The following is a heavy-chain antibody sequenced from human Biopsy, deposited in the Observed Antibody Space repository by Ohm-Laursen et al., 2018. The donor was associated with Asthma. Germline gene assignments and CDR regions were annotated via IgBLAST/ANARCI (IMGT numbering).Heavy chain of an antibody. CDR1: GFTFGDYW. D-gene: IGHD1-14*01. CDR2: IKHDGTEK. Sequence: SLRLSCAASGFTFGDYWMSWVRQVPGKGLEWVANIKHDGTEKNHVDSLKGRFTISRDNAKNSLYLQMNSLRAEDTVVYYCARDGPELPTELDYWGPGTLVTVSS. J-gene: IGHJ4*02. V-gene: IGHV3-7*01. CDR3: ARDGPELPTELDY.